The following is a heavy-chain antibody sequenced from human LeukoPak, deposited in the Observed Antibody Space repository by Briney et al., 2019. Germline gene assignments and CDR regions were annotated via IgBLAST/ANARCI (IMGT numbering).Heavy chain of an antibody. V-gene: IGHV1-46*01. J-gene: IGHJ4*02. CDR2: INPSGGST. D-gene: IGHD3-3*01. CDR1: GYTFTSYY. Sequence: ASVKVSCKASGYTFTSYYMHWGRQAPGEGGEWMGIINPSGGSTRYAQKFQGRVTMTRDTSTSTVYMELSSLRSEDTAVYYCARDDFWSGYDYWGQGTLVTVSS. CDR3: ARDDFWSGYDY.